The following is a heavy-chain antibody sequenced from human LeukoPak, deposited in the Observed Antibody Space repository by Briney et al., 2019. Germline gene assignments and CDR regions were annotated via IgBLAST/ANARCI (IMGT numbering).Heavy chain of an antibody. Sequence: QPGRSLRLSCAASGFTFSSYDMHWVRQAPGKGLEWVALISYDGSNEYCADSVKGRFTISRDNSKNTVYLQMNSLTTEDTAVYYCAKDRHYQSNVLDYWGQGTLVTVSS. J-gene: IGHJ4*02. D-gene: IGHD3-22*01. V-gene: IGHV3-30*18. CDR1: GFTFSSYD. CDR3: AKDRHYQSNVLDY. CDR2: ISYDGSNE.